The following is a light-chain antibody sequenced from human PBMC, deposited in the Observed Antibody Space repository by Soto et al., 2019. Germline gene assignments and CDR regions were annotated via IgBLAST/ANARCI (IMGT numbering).Light chain of an antibody. V-gene: IGLV4-60*02. CDR2: LEGSGSY. J-gene: IGLJ2*01. CDR1: SGHSSYI. Sequence: QPVLTQSSSASASLGSSVKLTCTLSSGHSSYIIAWHQQQPGKAPRYLMKLEGSGSYNKGSGVPDRFSGSSSGADRYLTISNLQFEDEANYYCETWDSNTRVLGGGTKLTVL. CDR3: ETWDSNTRV.